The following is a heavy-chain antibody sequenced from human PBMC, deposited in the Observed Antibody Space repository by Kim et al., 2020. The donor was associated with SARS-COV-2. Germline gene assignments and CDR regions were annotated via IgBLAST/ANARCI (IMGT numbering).Heavy chain of an antibody. CDR3: ARERLGYCSGGSCRRVFFDY. CDR2: IYYSGST. Sequence: SETLSLTCTVSGGSISSGGYYWSWIRQHPGKGLESIGYIYYSGSTYYNPSLKSRVTISVDTSKNQFSLKLSSVTAADTAVYYCARERLGYCSGGSCRRVFFDYWGQGTLVTVSS. J-gene: IGHJ4*02. V-gene: IGHV4-31*03. D-gene: IGHD2-15*01. CDR1: GGSISSGGYY.